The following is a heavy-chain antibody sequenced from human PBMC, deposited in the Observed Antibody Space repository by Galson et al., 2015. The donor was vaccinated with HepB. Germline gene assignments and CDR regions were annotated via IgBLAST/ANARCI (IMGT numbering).Heavy chain of an antibody. V-gene: IGHV6-1*01. CDR1: GDSVSSDTIA. CDR2: TYYRSKWYN. CDR3: ARRMAFTGDASFDI. Sequence: CAISGDSVSSDTIAWNWIRQSPSRGLEWLGRTYYRSKWYNDYAVSVKGRITINPDTSKNQFSLHLNSMTPEDPAVYYCARRMAFTGDASFDIWGQGTMVTVSS. D-gene: IGHD5-24*01. J-gene: IGHJ3*02.